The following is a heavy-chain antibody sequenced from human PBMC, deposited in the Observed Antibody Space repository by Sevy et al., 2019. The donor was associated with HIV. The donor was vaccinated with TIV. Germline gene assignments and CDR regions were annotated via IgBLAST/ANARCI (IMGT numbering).Heavy chain of an antibody. J-gene: IGHJ3*02. Sequence: GGSLRLSCAASGFTFSIYAMNWVRQAPGKGLEWVSGEGGSGGSTYDADSVKGRFTISRDDSKSKLYLKMNSLRAEDTAVYYCAKDLGDPVAFDIWGQGTMVTVSS. D-gene: IGHD2-21*02. CDR3: AKDLGDPVAFDI. CDR1: GFTFSIYA. CDR2: EGGSGGST. V-gene: IGHV3-23*01.